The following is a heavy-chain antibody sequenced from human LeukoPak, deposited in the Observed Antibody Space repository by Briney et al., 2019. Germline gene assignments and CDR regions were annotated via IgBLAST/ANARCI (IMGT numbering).Heavy chain of an antibody. CDR3: AKASPGSYSAFDI. J-gene: IGHJ3*02. CDR1: GFTFSAYA. D-gene: IGHD1-26*01. CDR2: TSGSGGST. Sequence: PGGSLRLSCAASGFTFSAYAMSWVRQAPGTGLEWVSTTSGSGGSTYYADSVKGRFTISRDNSKNMLYLQMNSLRAEDTAVYYCAKASPGSYSAFDIWGQGTMVTVSP. V-gene: IGHV3-23*01.